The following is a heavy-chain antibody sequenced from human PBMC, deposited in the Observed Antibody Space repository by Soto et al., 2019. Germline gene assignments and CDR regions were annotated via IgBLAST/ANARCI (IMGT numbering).Heavy chain of an antibody. V-gene: IGHV3-11*01. CDR3: ARDPEPIAAAGSGNWFDP. CDR2: ISSSGSTI. Sequence: GSLRLSCAASGFTFSDYYMSWIRQAPGKGLEWVSYISSSGSTIYYADSVKGRFTISRDNAKNSLYLQMNSLRAEDTAVYYCARDPEPIAAAGSGNWFDPWGQGTLVTVSS. J-gene: IGHJ5*02. D-gene: IGHD6-13*01. CDR1: GFTFSDYY.